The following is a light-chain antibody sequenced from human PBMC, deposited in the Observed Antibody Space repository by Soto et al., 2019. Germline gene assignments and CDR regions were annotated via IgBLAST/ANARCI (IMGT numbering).Light chain of an antibody. CDR3: QQSDSIPIT. Sequence: INMTQSPGALAASVCGRVTIPCRASQTITRNLNWYQQKPGTAPKLLIYAASSLQSGVPSRFSGSGSGTDFTLAISSLQPEDFATYYCQQSDSIPITFGQGTRLEIK. J-gene: IGKJ5*01. CDR2: AAS. CDR1: QTITRN. V-gene: IGKV1-39*01.